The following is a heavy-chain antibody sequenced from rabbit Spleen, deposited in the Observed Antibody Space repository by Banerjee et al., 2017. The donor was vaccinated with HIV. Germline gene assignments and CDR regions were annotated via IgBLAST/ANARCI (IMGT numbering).Heavy chain of an antibody. Sequence: QEQLEESGGDLVKPEGSLTLTCKASGFSFSSSDYICWVRQAPGKGLEWISCIAGSSSGFTYSATWAKGRFTCSKTSSTTVTLQMTSLTVADTATYFCAKGGSRTNLWGQGTLVTVS. CDR2: IAGSSSGFT. CDR3: AKGGSRTNL. J-gene: IGHJ4*01. CDR1: GFSFSSSDY. D-gene: IGHD4-2*01. V-gene: IGHV1S45*01.